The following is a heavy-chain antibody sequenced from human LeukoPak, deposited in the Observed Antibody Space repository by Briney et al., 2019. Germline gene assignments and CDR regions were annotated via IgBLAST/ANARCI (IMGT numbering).Heavy chain of an antibody. CDR1: GFTFSSYA. J-gene: IGHJ4*02. D-gene: IGHD3-10*01. CDR3: AKDQRPNYYGSGSYCGTDY. Sequence: TGGSLRLSCAASGFTFSSYAMSWVRQAPGKGLEWVSAISGSGGSTYYADSVKGRFTISRDNSKNTLYLQMNSLRAVDTAVYYCAKDQRPNYYGSGSYCGTDYWGQGTLVTVSS. V-gene: IGHV3-23*01. CDR2: ISGSGGST.